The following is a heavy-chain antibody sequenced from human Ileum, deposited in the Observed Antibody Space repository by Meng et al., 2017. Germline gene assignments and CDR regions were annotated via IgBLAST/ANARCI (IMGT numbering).Heavy chain of an antibody. D-gene: IGHD6-19*01. CDR2: ISSSGST. V-gene: IGHV4-39*07. CDR3: ARGVAVAGVWWYFDP. Sequence: LPRWSQGRVNPAESLSHTCCVSGVFTSDTNHAWAWIRRAPRKGLEWSARISSSGSTYFNPSLKGRVAIVVDTSKHQVSLKRSFVTAADTLVYYCARGVAVAGVWWYFDPWGRGTPVTVSS. CDR1: GVFTSDTNHA. J-gene: IGHJ2*01.